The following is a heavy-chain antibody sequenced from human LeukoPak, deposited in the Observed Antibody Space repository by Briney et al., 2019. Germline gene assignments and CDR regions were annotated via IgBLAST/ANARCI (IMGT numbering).Heavy chain of an antibody. CDR3: AKDKGYGIDY. CDR1: GFTFSSYS. CDR2: ISSSSSYI. V-gene: IGHV3-21*01. D-gene: IGHD5-12*01. J-gene: IGHJ4*02. Sequence: GGSLRLSCAASGFTFSSYSMNWVRQAPGKGLEWVSSISSSSSYIYYADSVKGRFTISRDNSKNTVYLQMNSLRAEDTAVYYCAKDKGYGIDYWGQGTLVTVSS.